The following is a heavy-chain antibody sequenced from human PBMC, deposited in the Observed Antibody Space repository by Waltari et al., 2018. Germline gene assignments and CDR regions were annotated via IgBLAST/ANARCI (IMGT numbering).Heavy chain of an antibody. D-gene: IGHD2-21*01. Sequence: QVQLHQWGAGLLKPSETLSLTCAVSGESFSGYFWSWIRQPPGKGLEWLGAIHYDGSTNYKQPLKSRLSLSVDTTKKHFSLRLTSVTAADTGMYFCARYGEVPPNYFFDFWGQGIRVTVSS. V-gene: IGHV4-34*01. CDR1: GESFSGYF. J-gene: IGHJ4*01. CDR3: ARYGEVPPNYFFDF. CDR2: IHYDGST.